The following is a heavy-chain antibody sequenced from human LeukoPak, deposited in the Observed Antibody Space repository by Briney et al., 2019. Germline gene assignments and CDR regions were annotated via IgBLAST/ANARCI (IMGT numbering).Heavy chain of an antibody. CDR1: GFTFSSYA. CDR3: ARDTGSGSLDY. J-gene: IGHJ4*02. D-gene: IGHD1-26*01. Sequence: GGSLRLSCAASGFTFSSYAMSWVRQAPGKGLEWVSAISGSGGSAYYADSVKGRFTVSRDNSKNTLYLQMNSLRAEDTAVYYCARDTGSGSLDYWGQGTLVTVSS. V-gene: IGHV3-23*01. CDR2: ISGSGGSA.